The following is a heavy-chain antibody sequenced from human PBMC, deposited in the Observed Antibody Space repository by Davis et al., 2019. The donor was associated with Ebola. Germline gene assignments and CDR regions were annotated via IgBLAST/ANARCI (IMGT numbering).Heavy chain of an antibody. D-gene: IGHD4-23*01. CDR2: IYYTGST. CDR3: ARLTVGP. Sequence: SETLSLTCTVSGGSISNYYWSWIRQPPGKGLEWIGYIYYTGSTNYNPSLKSRVTMSVDTSKNQFSLKLSSVTAADTAVYYCARLTVGPWGQGALVTVST. J-gene: IGHJ5*02. V-gene: IGHV4-59*08. CDR1: GGSISNYY.